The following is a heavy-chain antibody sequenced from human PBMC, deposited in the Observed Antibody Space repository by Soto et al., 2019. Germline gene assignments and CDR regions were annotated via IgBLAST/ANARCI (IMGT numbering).Heavy chain of an antibody. CDR3: AKDHLVYTRSYGLDV. V-gene: IGHV3-23*01. Sequence: PGGSLRLSCAASGFTFSSYAMSWVRQAPGKGLEWVSAISGSGGGTFYADSVKGRFTISRDNSKNTLYLQMNSLRAEDTAVYYCAKDHLVYTRSYGLDVWGQGTTVTVSS. J-gene: IGHJ6*02. CDR1: GFTFSSYA. D-gene: IGHD2-21*01. CDR2: ISGSGGGT.